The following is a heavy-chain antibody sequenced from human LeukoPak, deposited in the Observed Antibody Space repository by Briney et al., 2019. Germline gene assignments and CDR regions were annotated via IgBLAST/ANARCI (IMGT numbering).Heavy chain of an antibody. J-gene: IGHJ6*03. CDR3: ARHLGYCGGGGCYSYYYYMDV. Sequence: GGSLGLSCAASGFTFSSYWMSWVRQAPGKGLEWVANIKQDGSEKYYVDSVKGRFTISRDNAKNSLYLQMNNLRAEDTAVYYCARHLGYCGGGGCYSYYYYMDVWGKGTTVTVSS. CDR1: GFTFSSYW. V-gene: IGHV3-7*01. CDR2: IKQDGSEK. D-gene: IGHD2-15*01.